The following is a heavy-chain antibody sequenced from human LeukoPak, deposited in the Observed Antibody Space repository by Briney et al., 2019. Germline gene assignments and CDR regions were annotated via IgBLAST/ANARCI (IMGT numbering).Heavy chain of an antibody. V-gene: IGHV4-59*02. CDR2: ICYSGST. CDR1: GGSVSSYY. D-gene: IGHD3-10*01. CDR3: AREYRGVNDYFDY. Sequence: SETLSLTCTVSGGSVSSYYWSWIRQPPGKGLEWIGYICYSGSTNYNPSLKSRVTISVDTSKNQFSLKLSSVTAADTAVYYCAREYRGVNDYFDYWGQGTLVTVSS. J-gene: IGHJ4*02.